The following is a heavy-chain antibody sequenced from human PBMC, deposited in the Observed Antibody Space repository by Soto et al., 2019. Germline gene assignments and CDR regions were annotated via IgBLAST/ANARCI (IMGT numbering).Heavy chain of an antibody. V-gene: IGHV3-30-3*01. CDR2: ISYDGSNK. CDR3: ARPRVRYFDY. Sequence: QPGGSLRLSCAASGFTFSSYAMHWVRQAPGKGLEWVAVISYDGSNKYYADSVKGRFTISRDNSKNTLYLQMNSLRAEDTAVYYCARPRVRYFDYWGQGTLVTVSS. CDR1: GFTFSSYA. J-gene: IGHJ4*02.